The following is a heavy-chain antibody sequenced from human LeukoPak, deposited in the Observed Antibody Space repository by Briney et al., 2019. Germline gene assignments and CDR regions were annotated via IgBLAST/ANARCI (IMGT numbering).Heavy chain of an antibody. CDR1: GYTFTGSY. CDR2: INPNSGGP. D-gene: IGHD6-19*01. Sequence: ASVEVSCKASGYTFTGSYMHSVPPTPGQGLEWMGWINPNSGGPTYAQKFQGRVTMTRDTSISTAYMELSRLRSDDTAVYYCARDSRGYSSGWYASYDAFDIWGQGTMVTVSS. J-gene: IGHJ3*02. V-gene: IGHV1-2*02. CDR3: ARDSRGYSSGWYASYDAFDI.